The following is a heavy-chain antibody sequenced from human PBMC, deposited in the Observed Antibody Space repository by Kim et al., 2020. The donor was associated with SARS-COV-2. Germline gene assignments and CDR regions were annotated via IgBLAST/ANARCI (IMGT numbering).Heavy chain of an antibody. Sequence: GGSLRLSCAASGFTFSSYEMNWVRQAPGKGLEWVSYISSSGSTIYYADSVKGRFTISRDNAKNSLYLQMNSLRAEDTAVYYCARDSLWELPGDYGMDVWGQGTTVTVSS. J-gene: IGHJ6*02. CDR3: ARDSLWELPGDYGMDV. CDR2: ISSSGSTI. CDR1: GFTFSSYE. V-gene: IGHV3-48*03. D-gene: IGHD1-26*01.